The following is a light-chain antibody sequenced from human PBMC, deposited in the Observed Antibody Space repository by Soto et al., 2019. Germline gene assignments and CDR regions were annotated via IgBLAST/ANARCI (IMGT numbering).Light chain of an antibody. J-gene: IGKJ5*01. V-gene: IGKV3-20*01. Sequence: ELVLTQYPGTMAWSAGERGTVWCGASQSVSSSFLAWYQQKVGQAPRLLIYGASSRATGITDRFSGSGSGTDFTITISRLEPEDFAAYYCQPYGSSPRTVGPGTRLEIK. CDR2: GAS. CDR1: QSVSSSF. CDR3: QPYGSSPRT.